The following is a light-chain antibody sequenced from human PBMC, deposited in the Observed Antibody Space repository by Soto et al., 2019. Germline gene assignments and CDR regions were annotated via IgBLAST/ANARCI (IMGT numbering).Light chain of an antibody. V-gene: IGKV1-27*01. Sequence: DSQMTQSPSSVSASVGDRVTIPCRASLGISDYLAWYQQKPGKVPRLLIYAASTLHSGVPSRFSGSGSGTDFTLTISSLQPDDFATYYCQQYNSYPITFGQGTRLEVK. CDR2: AAS. CDR3: QQYNSYPIT. CDR1: LGISDY. J-gene: IGKJ5*01.